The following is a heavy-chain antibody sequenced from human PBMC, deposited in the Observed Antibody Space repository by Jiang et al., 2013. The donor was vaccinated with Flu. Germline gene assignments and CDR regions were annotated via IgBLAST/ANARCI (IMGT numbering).Heavy chain of an antibody. CDR1: GGPISTLGYY. J-gene: IGHJ6*02. V-gene: IGHV4-39*07. Sequence: TVSGGPISTLGYYWGWIASPQEGVGVDWEFPIYGYTYXTPSLRSRASISEDTSKSQFSLRLSAVTAADTAVYYCARHTRAMDVWGQGTTVIVSS. CDR3: ARHTRAMDV. CDR2: PIYGYT.